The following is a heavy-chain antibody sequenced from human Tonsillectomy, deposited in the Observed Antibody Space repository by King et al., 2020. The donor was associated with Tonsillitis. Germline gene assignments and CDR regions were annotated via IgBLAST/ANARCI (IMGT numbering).Heavy chain of an antibody. CDR3: ARARFRGQYDHDAFDI. D-gene: IGHD2/OR15-2a*01. CDR1: GFTFSNYA. Sequence: VQLVESGGGVVQPGRSLRLSCAASGFTFSNYAIHWVRQAPGKGLEWVAVISYDGSNKYYADSVKGRFTISRDNSKNTLYLQMNSLRAEDTAVYYCARARFRGQYDHDAFDIWGRGTMVTVSS. CDR2: ISYDGSNK. V-gene: IGHV3-30*04. J-gene: IGHJ3*02.